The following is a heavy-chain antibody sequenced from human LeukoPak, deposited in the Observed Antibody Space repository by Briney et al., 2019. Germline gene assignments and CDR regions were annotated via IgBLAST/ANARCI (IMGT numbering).Heavy chain of an antibody. Sequence: GGSLRLSCAASGFRFSGYAMNWVRQAPGKGLEWVSSISPSAENTYYADSVRGRSIVSRDNANNTLFLHMNSLRAEDTAVYYCAKDIGAKPEDWFDSWGQGTLVTVSS. J-gene: IGHJ5*02. CDR3: AKDIGAKPEDWFDS. D-gene: IGHD5-12*01. CDR1: GFRFSGYA. CDR2: ISPSAENT. V-gene: IGHV3-23*01.